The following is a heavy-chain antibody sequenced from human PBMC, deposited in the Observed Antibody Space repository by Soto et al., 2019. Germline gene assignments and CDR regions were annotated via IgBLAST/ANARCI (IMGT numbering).Heavy chain of an antibody. CDR2: ISGSGGST. Sequence: GGSLRLSCAASGFTFSSYAMSWVRQAPGKGLEWVSAISGSGGSTYYADSVKGRFTISRDNSKNTLYLQMNSLRAEDTAVYYCAKGDIAKKPYYYYMDVWGKGTTVTVSS. D-gene: IGHD5-18*01. CDR3: AKGDIAKKPYYYYMDV. V-gene: IGHV3-23*01. J-gene: IGHJ6*03. CDR1: GFTFSSYA.